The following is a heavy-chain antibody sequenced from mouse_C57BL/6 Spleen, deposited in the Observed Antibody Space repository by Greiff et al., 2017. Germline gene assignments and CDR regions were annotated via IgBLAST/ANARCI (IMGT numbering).Heavy chain of an antibody. J-gene: IGHJ1*03. CDR2: ISYDGSN. Sequence: EVKLLESGPGLVKPSQSLSLTCSVTGYSITSGYYWNWIRQFPGNKLEWMGYISYDGSNNYNPTLKNRISITRDTSKNQFFMKLNSVTTEDTATYSCAREVRSWYFDVWGTGTTVTVSS. CDR1: GYSITSGYY. CDR3: AREVRSWYFDV. D-gene: IGHD1-1*01. V-gene: IGHV3-6*01.